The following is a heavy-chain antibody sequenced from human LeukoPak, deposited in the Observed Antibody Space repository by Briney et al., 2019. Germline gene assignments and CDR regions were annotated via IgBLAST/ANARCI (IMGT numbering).Heavy chain of an antibody. Sequence: SSVKVSCKASGGTFSSYAITWVRQAPGQGLEWVGGIIPIFGTPNYAQKFQGRVTITADESTSTAYMELSSLRYEDTAVYYCARDLGTTSYNWFDPWGQGTLVTVSS. CDR3: ARDLGTTSYNWFDP. V-gene: IGHV1-69*01. CDR2: IIPIFGTP. D-gene: IGHD2/OR15-2a*01. CDR1: GGTFSSYA. J-gene: IGHJ5*02.